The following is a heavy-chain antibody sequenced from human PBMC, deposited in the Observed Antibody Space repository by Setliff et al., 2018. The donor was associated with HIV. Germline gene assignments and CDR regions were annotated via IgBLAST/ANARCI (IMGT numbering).Heavy chain of an antibody. Sequence: PSETLSLTCTVSGGSISSYYWSWIRQPPGKGLEWIGYIYYSGSTNYNPSLKSRVTISVDTSKNQFSLKLSSVIAADTAVYYCARGAPYYDILTGYYSYYYYYMDVWGKGTTVTVSS. CDR1: GGSISSYY. V-gene: IGHV4-59*01. D-gene: IGHD3-9*01. J-gene: IGHJ6*03. CDR3: ARGAPYYDILTGYYSYYYYYMDV. CDR2: IYYSGST.